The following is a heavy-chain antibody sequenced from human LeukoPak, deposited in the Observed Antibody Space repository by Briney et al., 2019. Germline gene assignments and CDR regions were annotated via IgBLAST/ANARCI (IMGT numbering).Heavy chain of an antibody. CDR1: GGTFSSYA. J-gene: IGHJ6*02. CDR3: AREIMGSGRMGYYYGMDV. Sequence: SVKVSCKASGGTFSSYAISWVRQAPGQGLEWMGGIIPIFGTANYAQKFQGRVTITTDESTSTAYMELSSLRSEDTAVYYCAREIMGSGRMGYYYGMDVWGQGTTVTVSS. D-gene: IGHD3-10*01. CDR2: IIPIFGTA. V-gene: IGHV1-69*05.